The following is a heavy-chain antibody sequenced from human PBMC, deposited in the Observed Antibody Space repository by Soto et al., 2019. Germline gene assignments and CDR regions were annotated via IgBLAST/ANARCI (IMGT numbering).Heavy chain of an antibody. J-gene: IGHJ6*02. CDR1: GGSISSGGYY. CDR3: ARDRGLIYGTSRSDYDDYGMDV. Sequence: QVQLQESGPGLVKPSQTLSLTCSVSGGSISSGGYYWTWIRQHPGKGLEWIGYIYDNGSTCYNASLKSRLIISPDTSKHQFSLKLSSVTAADTAVYYCARDRGLIYGTSRSDYDDYGMDVWGQGTTVTVSS. V-gene: IGHV4-31*03. CDR2: IYDNGST. D-gene: IGHD3-10*01.